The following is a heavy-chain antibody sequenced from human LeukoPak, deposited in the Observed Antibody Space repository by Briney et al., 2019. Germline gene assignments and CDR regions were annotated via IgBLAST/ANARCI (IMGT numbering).Heavy chain of an antibody. CDR1: GFTFSSYS. CDR2: IKQDGSEK. Sequence: GGSLRLSCAASGFTFSSYSMNWVRQAPGKGLEWVANIKQDGSEKYYVDSVKGRFTISRDNAKNSLYLQMNSLRAEDTAVYYCARDWDYYDSSGPDYWGQGTLVTVSS. D-gene: IGHD3-22*01. J-gene: IGHJ4*02. CDR3: ARDWDYYDSSGPDY. V-gene: IGHV3-7*01.